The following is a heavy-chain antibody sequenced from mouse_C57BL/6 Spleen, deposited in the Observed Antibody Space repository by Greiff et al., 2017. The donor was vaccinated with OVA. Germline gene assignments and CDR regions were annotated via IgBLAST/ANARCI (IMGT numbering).Heavy chain of an antibody. CDR3: ARNDGYYAWYFDV. CDR2: ISYDGSN. Sequence: DVKLQESGPGLVKPSQSLSLTCSVTGYSITSGYYWNWIRQFPGNKLEWMGYISYDGSNNYNPSLKNRISITRDTSKNQFFLKLNSVTTEDTATYYCARNDGYYAWYFDVWGTGTTVTVSS. CDR1: GYSITSGYY. J-gene: IGHJ1*03. D-gene: IGHD2-3*01. V-gene: IGHV3-6*01.